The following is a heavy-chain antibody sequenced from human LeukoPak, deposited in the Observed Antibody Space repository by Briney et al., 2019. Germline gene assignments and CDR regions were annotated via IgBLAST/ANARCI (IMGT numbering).Heavy chain of an antibody. D-gene: IGHD4-17*01. V-gene: IGHV3-7*01. CDR2: IKQDGSEK. CDR3: AKDHAHDYGDQAPYGMDV. J-gene: IGHJ6*02. Sequence: AGGSLRLSCAASGFTFSSYWMSWVRQAPGKGLEWVANIKQDGSEKYYVDSVKGRFTISRDNAKNSLYLQMNSLRAEDTAVYYCAKDHAHDYGDQAPYGMDVWGQGTTVTVSS. CDR1: GFTFSSYW.